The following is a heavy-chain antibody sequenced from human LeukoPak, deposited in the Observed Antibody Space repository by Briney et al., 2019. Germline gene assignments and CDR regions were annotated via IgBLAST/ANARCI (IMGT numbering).Heavy chain of an antibody. CDR1: GYTFTSYY. CDR2: INPSGGST. J-gene: IGHJ5*02. Sequence: ASVKVSCKASGYTFTSYYMHWVRQAPGQGLEWMGIINPSGGSTSYAQKFQGRVTMTRDMSTTTDYMELSSLRSDDTAVYYCARDNSVGDVAWWFDPWGQGTLVTVSS. CDR3: ARDNSVGDVAWWFDP. V-gene: IGHV1-46*01. D-gene: IGHD1-26*01.